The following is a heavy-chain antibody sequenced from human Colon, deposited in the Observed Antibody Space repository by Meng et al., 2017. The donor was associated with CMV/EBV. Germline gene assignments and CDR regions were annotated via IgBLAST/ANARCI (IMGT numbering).Heavy chain of an antibody. CDR1: GFSISSAYF. J-gene: IGHJ4*02. CDR2: IYGSGKT. CDR3: ARDRGYNYGNFDS. D-gene: IGHD5-18*01. V-gene: IGHV4-38-2*02. Sequence: GSLRLSCAVSGFSISSAYFWGWIRQSPGKGLEWIGSIYGSGKTYYNPSLKSRVSISVDTSNNEFSLTLSSATAADTAVYYCARDRGYNYGNFDSWGQGTLVTVSS.